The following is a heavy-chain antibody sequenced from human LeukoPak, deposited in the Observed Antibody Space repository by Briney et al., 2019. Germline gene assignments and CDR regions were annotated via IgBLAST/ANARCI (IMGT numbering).Heavy chain of an antibody. CDR2: INPNSVGT. V-gene: IGHV1-2*02. D-gene: IGHD6-13*01. Sequence: ASVKVSCKASGYTFTGYYMHWVRQAPGQGLEWMGWINPNSVGTNYAQKFQGRVTMTRDTSISTAYMELSRLRSDDTAVYYCARGVSSRLFDYWGQGTLVTVSS. CDR1: GYTFTGYY. J-gene: IGHJ4*02. CDR3: ARGVSSRLFDY.